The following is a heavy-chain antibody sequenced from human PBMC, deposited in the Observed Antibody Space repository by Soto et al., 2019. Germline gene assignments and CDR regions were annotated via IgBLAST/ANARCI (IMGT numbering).Heavy chain of an antibody. CDR2: INPSGGST. CDR1: GYTFTSYY. CDR3: ARDTATIWFGKIYGMDV. J-gene: IGHJ6*02. D-gene: IGHD3-10*01. Sequence: QVQLVPSGAEVKKPGASVKVSCKASGYTFTSYYMHWVRQAPGQGLEWMGIINPSGGSTSYAQKFQGRVTMTRDTSTSTVYMELSSLRSEDTAVYYCARDTATIWFGKIYGMDVWGQGTTVTVSS. V-gene: IGHV1-46*01.